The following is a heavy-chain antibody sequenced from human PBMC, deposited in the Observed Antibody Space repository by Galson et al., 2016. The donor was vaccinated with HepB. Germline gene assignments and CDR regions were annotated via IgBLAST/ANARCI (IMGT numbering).Heavy chain of an antibody. CDR1: GFTFSNYG. CDR2: ISYHGTVN. V-gene: IGHV3-30*18. J-gene: IGHJ4*02. Sequence: SLRLSCAASGFTFSNYGMHWVRQAPGKGLEWVAVISYHGTVNFYADSVKGRFTISRDNSKNKLYLQMNGLGVGDTAVYYCAKEGGADYQLSKYNFDYWGQGTLVTVSS. D-gene: IGHD3-16*01. CDR3: AKEGGADYQLSKYNFDY.